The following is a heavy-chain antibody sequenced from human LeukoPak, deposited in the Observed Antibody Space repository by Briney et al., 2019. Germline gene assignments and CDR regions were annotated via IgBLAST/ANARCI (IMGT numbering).Heavy chain of an antibody. CDR1: GYSISSGYY. CDR3: ARAITYGWLVQVWFDP. Sequence: KPSETLSLTCTVSGYSISSGYYWGWIRQPPGKGLEWIGSIYYSGSTYYNPSLKSRVTISVDTSKNQFSLKLSSVTAADTAVYYCARAITYGWLVQVWFDPWGQGTLVTVSS. V-gene: IGHV4-38-2*02. J-gene: IGHJ5*02. D-gene: IGHD6-19*01. CDR2: IYYSGST.